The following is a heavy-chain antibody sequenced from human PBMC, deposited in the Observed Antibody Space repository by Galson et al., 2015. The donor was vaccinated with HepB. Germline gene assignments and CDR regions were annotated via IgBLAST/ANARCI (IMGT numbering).Heavy chain of an antibody. Sequence: SLRLSCAASGFTFSSYAFHWVRQAPGKGLEWVAVISYDGSNKNYADSVKGRFTISRDESRNTLHLQMNSLRAEDTAIYYCARDKDPSRTWVDVLIYYGLAVWGQGTTVTVSS. CDR3: ARDKDPSRTWVDVLIYYGLAV. CDR2: ISYDGSNK. J-gene: IGHJ6*02. CDR1: GFTFSSYA. D-gene: IGHD6-13*01. V-gene: IGHV3-30*04.